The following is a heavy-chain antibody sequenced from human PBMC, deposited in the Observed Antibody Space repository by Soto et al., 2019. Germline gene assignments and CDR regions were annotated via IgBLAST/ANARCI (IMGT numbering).Heavy chain of an antibody. J-gene: IGHJ4*02. CDR2: ISGSGGST. CDR1: GFTFSSYA. D-gene: IGHD3-3*01. CDR3: AKPRITIFGVSDYFDY. Sequence: EVQLLESGVGLVQPGGSLRLSCAASGFTFSSYAMSWVRQAPGKGLEWVSAISGSGGSTYYADSVKGRFTISRDNSKNTLYLQMNSLRAEDTAVYYCAKPRITIFGVSDYFDYWGQGTLVTVSS. V-gene: IGHV3-23*01.